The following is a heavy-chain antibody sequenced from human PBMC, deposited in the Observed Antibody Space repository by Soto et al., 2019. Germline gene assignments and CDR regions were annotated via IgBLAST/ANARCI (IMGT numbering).Heavy chain of an antibody. V-gene: IGHV4-4*07. CDR1: GSTISGYY. J-gene: IGHJ5*02. CDR3: ARGQRFSDWFDP. D-gene: IGHD3-3*01. Sequence: PSETLSLTCSVSGSTISGYYWTWIRQPAGKGLEWIGRIYSSGNTKYNPSLQSRVTMSLDTSNNQFSLRLTSVTAADTAVYYCARGQRFSDWFDPWGQGALVTVSS. CDR2: IYSSGNT.